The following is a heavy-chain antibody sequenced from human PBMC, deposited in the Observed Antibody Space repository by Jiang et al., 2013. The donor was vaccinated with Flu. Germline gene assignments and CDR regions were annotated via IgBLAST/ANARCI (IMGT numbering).Heavy chain of an antibody. J-gene: IGHJ6*03. CDR3: AREATIFGGRYMDV. CDR2: IYTSGST. V-gene: IGHV4-4*07. D-gene: IGHD3-3*01. CDR1: GGSISSYY. Sequence: LSLTCTVSGGSISSYYWSWIRQPAGKGLEWIGRIYTSGSTNYNPSLKSRVTMSVDTSKNQFSLKLSSVTAADTAVYYCAREATIFGGRYMDVWGKGTTVTVSS.